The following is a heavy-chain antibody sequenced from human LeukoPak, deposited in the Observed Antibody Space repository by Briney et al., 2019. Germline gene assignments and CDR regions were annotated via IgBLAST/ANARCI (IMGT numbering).Heavy chain of an antibody. J-gene: IGHJ3*02. CDR2: ISAYNGNT. Sequence: ASVKVSCKASGYTFTSYGISWVRQAPGQGLEWMGWISAYNGNTNYAQKLQGRVTMTTDTSTSTAYMELRSLRPDDTAVYYCARVYGSGSFDAFDIWGQGTMVTVSS. CDR3: ARVYGSGSFDAFDI. CDR1: GYTFTSYG. V-gene: IGHV1-18*01. D-gene: IGHD3-10*01.